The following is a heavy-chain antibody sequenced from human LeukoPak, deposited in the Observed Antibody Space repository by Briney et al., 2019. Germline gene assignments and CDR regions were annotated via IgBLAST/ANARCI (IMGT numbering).Heavy chain of an antibody. CDR2: TNPISGYT. CDR1: GYIFTDYD. CDR3: ARGNRLYSSSRPSLPFDI. V-gene: IGHV1-8*01. J-gene: IGHJ3*02. D-gene: IGHD6-13*01. Sequence: GASVKVSCKASGYIFTDYDINWVRQATGQGLEWMGWTNPISGYTGSAQKFQGRVTMTRDTSISTAYLELSSLRSDDTAVYYCARGNRLYSSSRPSLPFDIWGQGTMVTVSS.